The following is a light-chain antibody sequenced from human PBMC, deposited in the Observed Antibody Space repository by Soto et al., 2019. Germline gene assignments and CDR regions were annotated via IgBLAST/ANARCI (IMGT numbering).Light chain of an antibody. Sequence: EIVFTQSPGTLSLSPGERATLSCRASQSVSSSYLAWYQQKPGQAPRLLIYGASSRATGIPDRFSGSGSGTDFTLTISRPEPEDFAVYYCQQYGSSPKTFGQGTKVDSK. J-gene: IGKJ1*01. CDR2: GAS. CDR1: QSVSSSY. V-gene: IGKV3-20*01. CDR3: QQYGSSPKT.